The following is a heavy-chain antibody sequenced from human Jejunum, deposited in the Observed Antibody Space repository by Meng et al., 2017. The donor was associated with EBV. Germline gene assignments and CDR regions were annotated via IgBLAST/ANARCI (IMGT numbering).Heavy chain of an antibody. CDR1: GFTVRGYY. V-gene: IGHV3-11*01. J-gene: IGHJ4*02. CDR3: ATSRYSGNHLPFDY. Sequence: QVQLVESGGGLVKPGGPLRLACAVSGFTVRGYYMNWIRQAPGKGLEWVSYMSGGGNTIAYFADSVKGRFTISRDNTKNSLYLQMNSLRAEDTAVYYCATSRYSGNHLPFDYWGQGTLVTVSA. CDR2: MSGGGNTIA. D-gene: IGHD4-23*01.